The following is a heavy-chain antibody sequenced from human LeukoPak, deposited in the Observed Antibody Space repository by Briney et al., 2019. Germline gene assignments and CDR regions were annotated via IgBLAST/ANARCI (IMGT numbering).Heavy chain of an antibody. Sequence: PSETLSLTCTVSGGSVSSGSYYWSWIRQPPGKGLEWIGYIYYSGSTNYNPSLMSRVTISVDTSKNQFSLKLSSVTAADTAVYYCARGGYDFWSGYFDNWGQGTLVTVSS. CDR3: ARGGYDFWSGYFDN. CDR2: IYYSGST. V-gene: IGHV4-61*01. CDR1: GGSVSSGSYY. J-gene: IGHJ4*02. D-gene: IGHD3-3*01.